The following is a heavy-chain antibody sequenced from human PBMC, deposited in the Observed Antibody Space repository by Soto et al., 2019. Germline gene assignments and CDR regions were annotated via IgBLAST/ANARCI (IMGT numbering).Heavy chain of an antibody. CDR3: ARSYYDSIGFTVGP. V-gene: IGHV4-39*01. CDR2: FHYSGRT. CDR1: GGSISSGPYS. D-gene: IGHD3-22*01. J-gene: IGHJ5*02. Sequence: PSETLSLTCSVSGGSISSGPYSWGWIRQPPGKGLEWIGTFHYSGRTYYSPSLESRVTISVDTSKNQFSLKVSSVTAADTAVFYCARSYYDSIGFTVGPWGQGTLVTVSS.